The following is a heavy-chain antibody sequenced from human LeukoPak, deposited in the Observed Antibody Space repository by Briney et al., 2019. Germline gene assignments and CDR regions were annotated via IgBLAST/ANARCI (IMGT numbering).Heavy chain of an antibody. CDR2: ISGSGGST. CDR1: GFTFSSYA. J-gene: IGHJ4*02. V-gene: IGHV3-23*01. CDR3: AKSTANVLNYYFDS. D-gene: IGHD2-8*01. Sequence: GGSLRLSCAASGFTFSSYAMHWVRQAPGKGLECVSAISGSGGSTSYADSVKGRFTISRDNSENTLYLQMNSLRAEDTAIYYCAKSTANVLNYYFDSWGQGTLVTVSS.